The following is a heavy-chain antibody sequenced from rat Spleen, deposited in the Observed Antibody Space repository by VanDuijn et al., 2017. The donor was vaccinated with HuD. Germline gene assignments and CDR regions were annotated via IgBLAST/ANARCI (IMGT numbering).Heavy chain of an antibody. V-gene: IGHV5-22*01. CDR1: GFIFSDYN. J-gene: IGHJ1*01. D-gene: IGHD1-4*01. Sequence: EVQLVESGGGLVQPGRSLKLSCAASGFIFSDYNMAWVRQAPKKGLEWVASISSEGSSTYYGDSVKGQFTISRDNAKSTLYLQMNSLRSEDTATYYCARQDPGGGYPDWYFDFWGPGTMVTVSS. CDR3: ARQDPGGGYPDWYFDF. CDR2: ISSEGSST.